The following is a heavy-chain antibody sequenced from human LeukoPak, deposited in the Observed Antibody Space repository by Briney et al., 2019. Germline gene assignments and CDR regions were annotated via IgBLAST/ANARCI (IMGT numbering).Heavy chain of an antibody. D-gene: IGHD3-3*01. CDR2: TSSSGSTI. J-gene: IGHJ6*03. Sequence: KAGGSLRLSCAASGFTFSDYYMSWIRQAPGNGLEWVSYTSSSGSTIYYADSVKGRFTISRDNAKNSLYLQMNSLRAEDTAVYYCARPLKGVANIYYYYYMDVWGKGTTVTVSS. CDR3: ARPLKGVANIYYYYYMDV. CDR1: GFTFSDYY. V-gene: IGHV3-11*04.